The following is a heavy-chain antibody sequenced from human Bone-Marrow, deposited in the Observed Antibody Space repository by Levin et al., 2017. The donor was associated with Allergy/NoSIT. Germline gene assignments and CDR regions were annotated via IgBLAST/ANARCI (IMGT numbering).Heavy chain of an antibody. Sequence: GESLKISCTPAGFSSTKYAVTWVRQAPGKGLEWVSAISVTGGSTHYSDSVRGRFTISRDNSQRIVYLHMNNLRAEDTGVYYCAKMEGGNLFSLRYWRGSVYYFDNWGQGTLVSVSS. J-gene: IGHJ4*02. V-gene: IGHV3-23*01. D-gene: IGHD1-26*01. CDR2: ISVTGGST. CDR1: GFSSTKYA. CDR3: AKMEGGNLFSLRYWRGSVYYFDN.